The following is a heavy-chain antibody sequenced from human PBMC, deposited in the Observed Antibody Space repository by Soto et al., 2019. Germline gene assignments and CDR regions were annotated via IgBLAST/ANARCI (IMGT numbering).Heavy chain of an antibody. V-gene: IGHV1-3*01. D-gene: IGHD1-26*01. J-gene: IGHJ4*02. CDR3: ARNKWELHFDY. CDR1: GYTFTSYA. Sequence: ASVKVSCKASGYTFTSYAMHWVRQAPGQRLEWMGWINAGNGNTKYSQKFQGRVTITRDTSASTAYMELSSLRSEGTAVYYCARNKWELHFDYWGQGTLVTVSS. CDR2: INAGNGNT.